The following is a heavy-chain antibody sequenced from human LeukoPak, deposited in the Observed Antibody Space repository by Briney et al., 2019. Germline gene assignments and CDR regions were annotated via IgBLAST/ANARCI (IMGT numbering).Heavy chain of an antibody. Sequence: GGSLRLSCAASGFTFDDYAMHWVRQAPGQGLKWVSGISWDSATVGYADSVKGRFTISRDNAKNSLYLQMNSLRAEDTAFYYCTKVRQVVDMAILGDAFDVWGQGTMVTVSS. CDR1: GFTFDDYA. D-gene: IGHD5-24*01. CDR3: TKVRQVVDMAILGDAFDV. V-gene: IGHV3-9*01. CDR2: ISWDSATV. J-gene: IGHJ3*01.